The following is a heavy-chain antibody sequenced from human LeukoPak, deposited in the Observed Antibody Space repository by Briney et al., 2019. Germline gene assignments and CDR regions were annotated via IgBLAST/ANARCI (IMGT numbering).Heavy chain of an antibody. V-gene: IGHV4-39*02. D-gene: IGHD6-6*01. CDR2: GLYTGNT. CDR3: AREHRSSKYFDS. CDR1: GVSIAVNHYY. Sequence: SETLSLTCSVSGVSIAVNHYYWGWIRQPPGKGLEWIGSGLYTGNTYSDPSLRSRVTISVDTSKNEFSLKMNSVTAADTAVYYCAREHRSSKYFDSWGQGALMIVSS. J-gene: IGHJ4*02.